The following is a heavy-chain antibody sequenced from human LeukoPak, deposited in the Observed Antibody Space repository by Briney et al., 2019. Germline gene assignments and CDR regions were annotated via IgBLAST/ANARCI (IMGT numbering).Heavy chain of an antibody. D-gene: IGHD5-12*01. CDR1: GGCFSGYY. J-gene: IGHJ5*02. Sequence: KPSETLSLTCAVYGGCFSGYYWSWIRQPPGKGLEWIGEINHSGSTNYNPSLKSRVTASVDTSKNQFSLKLSSVPAADTAVYYCARGGYSGYDFWFDPWGQGTLVTASS. V-gene: IGHV4-34*01. CDR2: INHSGST. CDR3: ARGGYSGYDFWFDP.